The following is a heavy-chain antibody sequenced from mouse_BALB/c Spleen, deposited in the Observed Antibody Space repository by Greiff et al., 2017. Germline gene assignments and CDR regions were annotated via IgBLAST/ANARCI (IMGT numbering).Heavy chain of an antibody. CDR2: IYPGDGDT. J-gene: IGHJ2*01. D-gene: IGHD2-14*01. CDR3: ARSLYYRYDGDYFDY. CDR1: GYAFSSSW. Sequence: QVQLQQSGPELVKPGASVKISCKASGYAFSSSWMNWVKQRPGQGLEWIGRIYPGDGDTNYNGKFKGKATLTADKSSSTAYMQLSSLTSVDSAVYFCARSLYYRYDGDYFDYWGQGTTLTVSS. V-gene: IGHV1-82*01.